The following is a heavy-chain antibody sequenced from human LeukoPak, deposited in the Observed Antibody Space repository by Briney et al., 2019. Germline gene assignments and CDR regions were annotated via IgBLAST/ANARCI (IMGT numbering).Heavy chain of an antibody. D-gene: IGHD2-2*01. V-gene: IGHV3-21*01. J-gene: IGHJ4*02. CDR3: ARDGGYCSSTSCSLRFDY. CDR1: GFTFSSYA. Sequence: PGGSLRLSCAASGFTFSSYAMGWVRQAPGKGLEWVSSISSSSSYIYYADSVKGRFTISRDNAKNSLYLQMNSLRAEDTAVYYCARDGGYCSSTSCSLRFDYWGQGTLVTVSS. CDR2: ISSSSSYI.